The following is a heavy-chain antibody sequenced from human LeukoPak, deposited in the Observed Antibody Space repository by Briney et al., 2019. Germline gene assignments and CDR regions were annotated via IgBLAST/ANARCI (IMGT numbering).Heavy chain of an antibody. V-gene: IGHV4-30-2*01. J-gene: IGHJ4*02. CDR2: IYHSGST. Sequence: SQTLSLTCTVSGGSISSGGYYWSWTRQPPGKGLEWIGYIYHSGSTYYNPSLKSRVTISMDKSKNQLSLKLNFVTAADTAVYYCARDRGGYTYSHDYWGQGTLVTVSS. CDR3: ARDRGGYTYSHDY. CDR1: GGSISSGGYY. D-gene: IGHD5-18*01.